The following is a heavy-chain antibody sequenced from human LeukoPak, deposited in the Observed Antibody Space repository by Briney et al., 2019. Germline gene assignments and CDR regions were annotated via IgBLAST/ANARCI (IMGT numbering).Heavy chain of an antibody. V-gene: IGHV4-39*07. CDR3: ARGPDIVVVPAAPSWFDP. Sequence: SETLSLTCSVSGGSISSTTYYWGWVRQSPGKGLEWIGSVYYTGTSYYNPSLKSRLTMSVDTSKNQFSLKLSSVTAADTAVYYCARGPDIVVVPAAPSWFDPWGQGTLVTVSS. CDR1: GGSISSTTYY. J-gene: IGHJ5*02. D-gene: IGHD2-2*01. CDR2: VYYTGTS.